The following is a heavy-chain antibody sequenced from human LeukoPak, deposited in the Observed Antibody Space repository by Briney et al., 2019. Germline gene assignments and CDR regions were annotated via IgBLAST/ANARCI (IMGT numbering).Heavy chain of an antibody. V-gene: IGHV3-66*02. J-gene: IGHJ4*02. D-gene: IGHD1-1*01. CDR1: GFTVSSNY. CDR2: LYSGGLT. CDR3: ARSTIGPTPDY. Sequence: GGSLRLSCAASGFTVSSNYMTLVRQAPGKGLEWVAVLYSGGLTYYADSVKGRFTISGDSSKNTLYLQMNSLRVEDTAVYYCARSTIGPTPDYWGQGALVTVSS.